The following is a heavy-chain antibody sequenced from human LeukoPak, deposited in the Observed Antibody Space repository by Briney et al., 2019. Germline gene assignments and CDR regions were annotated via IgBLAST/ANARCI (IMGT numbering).Heavy chain of an antibody. CDR3: AKEGNARASHYLDS. D-gene: IGHD3-10*02. CDR1: GFTFSNYG. CDR2: ISYDGKVS. Sequence: QPGRSLRLSCVASGFTFSNYGMHWVRQAPGKGLEWLTVISYDGKVSHYADSVKGRFTVSRDNSENTLFLQMNSLRAEDTAMYFCAKEGNARASHYLDSWGQGTLVTVSS. J-gene: IGHJ4*02. V-gene: IGHV3-30*18.